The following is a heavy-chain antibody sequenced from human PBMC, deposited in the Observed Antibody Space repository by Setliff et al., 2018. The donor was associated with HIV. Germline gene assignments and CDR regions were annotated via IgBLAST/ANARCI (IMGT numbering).Heavy chain of an antibody. J-gene: IGHJ3*02. Sequence: SETLSLTCTVSGGSISGGGYYWSWIRQHPGKGLDWIGNIYYIGNTDYNPSLKSRVTISIDTSKNQFSLKLSSVTAADTAIYYCARVPRITTLRNAFDIWGQGTMVTVAS. V-gene: IGHV4-31*03. D-gene: IGHD3-3*01. CDR1: GGSISGGGYY. CDR3: ARVPRITTLRNAFDI. CDR2: IYYIGNT.